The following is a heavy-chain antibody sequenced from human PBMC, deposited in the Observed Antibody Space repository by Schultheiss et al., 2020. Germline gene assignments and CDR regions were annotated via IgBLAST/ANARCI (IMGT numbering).Heavy chain of an antibody. CDR2: IYYSGST. J-gene: IGHJ5*02. CDR3: ARKAAILSWFDP. Sequence: SETLSLTCTVSGGSVMSYNWIWIRQPPGKGLEWIGYIYYSGSTNYNPSLKSRVTISIDTSKNQFSLKLTSVTAADTAVYYCARKAAILSWFDPWGQGTLVTVSS. V-gene: IGHV4-59*08. D-gene: IGHD3-3*01. CDR1: GGSVMSYN.